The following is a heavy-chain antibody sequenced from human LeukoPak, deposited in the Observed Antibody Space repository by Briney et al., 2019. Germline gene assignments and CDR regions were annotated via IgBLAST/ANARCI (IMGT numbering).Heavy chain of an antibody. CDR2: IYYSGST. J-gene: IGHJ4*02. CDR1: GGSFSSYY. CDR3: ARASLLRYFDWLFPTAFDY. V-gene: IGHV4-59*01. D-gene: IGHD3-9*01. Sequence: SETLSLTCTVSGGSFSSYYWSWVRQPPGKGLEWIGYIYYSGSTNYNPSLKSRVTISVDTSKNQFSLKLSSVTAADTAVYYCARASLLRYFDWLFPTAFDYWGQGTLVTVSS.